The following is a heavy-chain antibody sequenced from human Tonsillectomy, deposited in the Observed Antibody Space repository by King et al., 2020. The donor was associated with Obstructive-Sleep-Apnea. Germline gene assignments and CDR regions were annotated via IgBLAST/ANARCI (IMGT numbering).Heavy chain of an antibody. CDR3: ATDPHHCSDGGAFGF. CDR1: GFSFSDYW. D-gene: IGHD2-21*01. V-gene: IGHV3-7*03. Sequence: EVQLVESGGDLVQPGGSLRLSCVASGFSFSDYWMTWARQVPGKGLEWVALIKKDGSDKHYVDSVKGRFTISKDNAKNSLYLQMNRMRVEDTAVYYCATDPHHCSDGGAFGFWGQGTLVTVSS. J-gene: IGHJ4*02. CDR2: IKKDGSDK.